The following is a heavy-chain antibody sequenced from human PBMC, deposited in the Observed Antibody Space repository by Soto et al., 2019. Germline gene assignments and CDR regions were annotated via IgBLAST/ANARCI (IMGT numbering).Heavy chain of an antibody. J-gene: IGHJ6*03. CDR2: IFSNDEK. Sequence: HVTLKESGPVLVKPTETLTLTCTVSGFSLSNGKVGVSWIRQPPGKALEWLAHIFSNDEKSYRTSLKSRPTISEDTSKSQVVLTMTNVDPVDTATYYCARILFGRSVAGGYVYMDVWGKGTTVTVSS. CDR3: ARILFGRSVAGGYVYMDV. CDR1: GFSLSNGKVG. D-gene: IGHD6-19*01. V-gene: IGHV2-26*01.